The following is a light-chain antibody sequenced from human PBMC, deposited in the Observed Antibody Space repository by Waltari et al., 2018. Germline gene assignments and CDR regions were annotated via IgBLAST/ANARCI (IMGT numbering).Light chain of an antibody. CDR1: QSVSTY. J-gene: IGKJ4*01. CDR2: DSS. V-gene: IGKV3-11*01. CDR3: QQRYKWPLT. Sequence: EIVVTQSPATLSLSPGERATLSCRASQSVSTYLAWYQQRPGQPPRLLIYDSSSRATGIPARFSGSGSETDFTLTISSLEPEDFAVYYCQQRYKWPLTFGGGSKVEI.